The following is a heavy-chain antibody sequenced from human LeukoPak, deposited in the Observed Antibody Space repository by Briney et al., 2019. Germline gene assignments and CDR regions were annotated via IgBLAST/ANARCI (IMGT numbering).Heavy chain of an antibody. CDR2: INHSGST. D-gene: IGHD2-15*01. Sequence: SETLSLTCAVYGGSFSGYYWSWIRQPPGKGLEWIGEINHSGSTNYNPSLKSRVTISVDTSKNQFSLKLSSVTAAGTAVYYCARVCSGGSCYSYWGQGTLVTVSS. CDR1: GGSFSGYY. V-gene: IGHV4-34*01. J-gene: IGHJ4*02. CDR3: ARVCSGGSCYSY.